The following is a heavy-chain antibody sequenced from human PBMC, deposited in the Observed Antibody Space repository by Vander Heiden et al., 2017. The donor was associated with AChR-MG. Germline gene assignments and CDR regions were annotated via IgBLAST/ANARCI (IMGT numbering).Heavy chain of an antibody. CDR1: GFTFSDHY. D-gene: IGHD6-13*01. CDR3: LQGGSSTWYDY. J-gene: IGHJ4*02. Sequence: EVQLLESGGGLVQPGGSLRLSCAASGFTFSDHYMDWGRQAPWKWLEWVGRPRNKANSYPTEYAASVKGRFTISRDDSKNSLYLQMNSLKPEDTAGYYCLQGGSSTWYDYWGQGTLVTVAS. CDR2: PRNKANSYPT. V-gene: IGHV3-72*01.